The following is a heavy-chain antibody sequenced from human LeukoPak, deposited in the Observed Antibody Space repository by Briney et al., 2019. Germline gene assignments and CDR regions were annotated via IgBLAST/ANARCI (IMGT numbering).Heavy chain of an antibody. V-gene: IGHV3-23*01. Sequence: PGGSLRLSCAASGFTFSNSWMTWVRQAPGKGLEWVSAISGSGGSTYYADPVKGRFTISRDNSKNTLYLQMNSLRAEDTAVYYCAKERYYEKSPWGQGTLVTVSS. CDR1: GFTFSNSW. CDR3: AKERYYEKSP. CDR2: ISGSGGST. D-gene: IGHD3-22*01. J-gene: IGHJ4*02.